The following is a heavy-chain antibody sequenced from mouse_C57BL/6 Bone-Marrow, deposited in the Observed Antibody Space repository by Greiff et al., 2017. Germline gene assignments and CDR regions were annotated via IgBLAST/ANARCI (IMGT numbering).Heavy chain of an antibody. CDR3: ARNGGSGKGFAY. J-gene: IGHJ3*01. D-gene: IGHD4-1*01. CDR2: IWSGGST. V-gene: IGHV2-2*01. CDR1: GFSLTSYG. Sequence: VQLQQSGPGLVQPSQSLSITCTVSGFSLTSYGVHWVRQSPGKGLEWLGVIWSGGSTDYNAAFISRLSISKDNSKRQVFFKMNSLQADDTAIYYWARNGGSGKGFAYWGQGTLVTVSA.